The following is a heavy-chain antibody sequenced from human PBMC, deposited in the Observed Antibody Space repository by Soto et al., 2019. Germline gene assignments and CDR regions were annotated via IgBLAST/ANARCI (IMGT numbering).Heavy chain of an antibody. CDR3: ARGTWVRSAFDI. CDR1: GGSFSGYY. Sequence: QVQLQQWGAGLLKPSETLSLTCAVYGGSFSGYYWSWIRQPQGKGLEWIGEINHSGSTNYNPSLKSRVTIAVDTSKNQFSLKLSSVTAADTAVYYCARGTWVRSAFDISGQGTMVTVSS. V-gene: IGHV4-34*01. J-gene: IGHJ3*02. CDR2: INHSGST. D-gene: IGHD3-10*01.